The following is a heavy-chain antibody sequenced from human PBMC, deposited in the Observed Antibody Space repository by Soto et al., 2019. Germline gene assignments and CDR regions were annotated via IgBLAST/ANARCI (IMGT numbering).Heavy chain of an antibody. J-gene: IGHJ3*02. D-gene: IGHD6-19*01. CDR1: GFTLSSYG. V-gene: IGHV3-30*18. CDR2: VSNDGNNK. CDR3: AKALRQWLVHDAFDI. Sequence: GGSLRLSCAASGFTLSSYGMHWVRQAPGKGLEWVAVVSNDGNNKYYADSVKGRFTISRDNSKNTLYLQMNSLRAEDTAVYYCAKALRQWLVHDAFDIWGQGTMVTVSS.